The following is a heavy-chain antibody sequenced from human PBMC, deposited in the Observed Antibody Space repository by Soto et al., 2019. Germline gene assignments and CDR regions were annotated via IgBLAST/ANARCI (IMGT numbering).Heavy chain of an antibody. CDR3: ARGAYYDFWSGYRNSGGNWFDP. V-gene: IGHV3-74*03. CDR1: GFTFSKYW. D-gene: IGHD3-3*01. J-gene: IGHJ5*02. CDR2: INKDSGT. Sequence: GGSLRLSCATSGFTFSKYWMHWVRQAPGKGLVWVSRINKDSGTAYADFVKGRFTISRENAKNTLYLQMNSLRAGDTAVYYCARGAYYDFWSGYRNSGGNWFDPWGQGTLVTVSS.